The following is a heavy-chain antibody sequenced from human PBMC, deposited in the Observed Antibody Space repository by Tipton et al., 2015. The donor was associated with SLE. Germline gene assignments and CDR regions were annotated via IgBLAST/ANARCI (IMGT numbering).Heavy chain of an antibody. V-gene: IGHV4-59*11. Sequence: TLSLTCTVSGGSISSHYWSWIRQPPGKGLEWIGYIYYSGSTNYNPSLKSRVTISVDTSKNQLSLKLSSVTAADTAVYYCARDKLCDIWGQGTMVTVSS. CDR2: IYYSGST. D-gene: IGHD5-18*01. J-gene: IGHJ3*02. CDR3: ARDKLCDI. CDR1: GGSISSHY.